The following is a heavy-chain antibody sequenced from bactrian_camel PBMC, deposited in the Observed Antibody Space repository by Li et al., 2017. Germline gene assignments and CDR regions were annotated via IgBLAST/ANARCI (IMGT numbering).Heavy chain of an antibody. CDR2: NHSGRGTT. CDR1: GYAYSSYC. Sequence: VQLVESGGGSVQAGGSLRLSCAASGYAYSSYCMGWFRQAPGKGLEWVSANHSGRGTTYYADSEKGRFTISGDNAKNTGYLQMNNLKSEDTAVYYCAAGRGIGGFEVDEYTYWGQGTQVTVS. V-gene: IGHV3S40*01. CDR3: AAGRGIGGFEVDEYTY. J-gene: IGHJ4*01. D-gene: IGHD5*01.